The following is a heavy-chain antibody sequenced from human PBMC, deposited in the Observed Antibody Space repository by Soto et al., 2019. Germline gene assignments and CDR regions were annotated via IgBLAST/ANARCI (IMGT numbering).Heavy chain of an antibody. J-gene: IGHJ6*02. D-gene: IGHD2-8*01. CDR3: ARFQRNGAMDV. Sequence: EAHLVESGGGLVKPGGSLRVSCVASTFTINTYSLNWVRQAPGKGLEWISSITSGGSFIDYADSVKGRFTISRDDSKNSLFLQMSSLRGDGTAVYYCARFQRNGAMDVWGQGTTVTVSS. CDR2: ITSGGSFI. CDR1: TFTINTYS. V-gene: IGHV3-21*01.